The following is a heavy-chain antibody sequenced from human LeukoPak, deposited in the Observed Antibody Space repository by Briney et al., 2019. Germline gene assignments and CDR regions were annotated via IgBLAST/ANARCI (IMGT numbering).Heavy chain of an antibody. Sequence: PGGSLRLSCAASEFTFSSYAMHWVRQAPGKGLEWVAVISYDGSNKYYADSVKGRFTISRDNSKNTLYLQMNSLRAEDTAVYYCARDANYGNDAFDIWGQGTMVTVSS. V-gene: IGHV3-30*04. J-gene: IGHJ3*02. CDR1: EFTFSSYA. CDR2: ISYDGSNK. D-gene: IGHD1-7*01. CDR3: ARDANYGNDAFDI.